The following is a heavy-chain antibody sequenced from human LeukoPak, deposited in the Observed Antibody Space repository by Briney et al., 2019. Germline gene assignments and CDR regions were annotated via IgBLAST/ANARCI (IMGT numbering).Heavy chain of an antibody. CDR3: ARAGYCSSTSCYRPFDY. CDR2: ISAYNGNT. D-gene: IGHD2-2*03. Sequence: ASVKASCKASGYTFTSYGISWVRQAPGQGLEWMGWISAYNGNTNYAQKLQGRVTMTTDTSTSTAYMELRSLRSDDTAVYYCARAGYCSSTSCYRPFDYWGQGTLVTVSS. J-gene: IGHJ4*02. CDR1: GYTFTSYG. V-gene: IGHV1-18*01.